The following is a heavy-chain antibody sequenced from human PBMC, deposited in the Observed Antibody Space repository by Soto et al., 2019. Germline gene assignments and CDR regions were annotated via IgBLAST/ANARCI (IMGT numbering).Heavy chain of an antibody. CDR2: IYSGGTT. Sequence: EVQLVETGGGLIQPGGSLRLSCAASGFTVSSNYMSWVRQAPGKGLEWVSVIYSGGTTYYAGSVKGRFPITKDNSKNTLYLQMNSLRAEDTAVYYCARVGSGSYPPPDWYFDLWGRGTLVTVSS. CDR1: GFTVSSNY. D-gene: IGHD1-26*01. V-gene: IGHV3-53*02. CDR3: ARVGSGSYPPPDWYFDL. J-gene: IGHJ2*01.